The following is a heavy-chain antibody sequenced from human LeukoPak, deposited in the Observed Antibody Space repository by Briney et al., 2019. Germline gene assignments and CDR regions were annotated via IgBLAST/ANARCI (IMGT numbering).Heavy chain of an antibody. CDR1: GGSISSSNW. D-gene: IGHD3-10*01. V-gene: IGHV4-4*02. CDR3: ARSIYYGSMRYGMDV. CDR2: IYHSGST. Sequence: SGTLSLTCAVSGGSISSSNWWSWVRQPPGKGLEWIGEIYHSGSTNYNPSLKSRVTISVDKSKNQFSLKLSSVTAADTAVYYCARSIYYGSMRYGMDVWGQGTTVTVSS. J-gene: IGHJ6*02.